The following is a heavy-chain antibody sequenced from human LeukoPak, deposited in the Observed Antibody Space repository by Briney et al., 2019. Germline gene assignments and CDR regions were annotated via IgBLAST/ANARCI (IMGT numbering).Heavy chain of an antibody. CDR3: ARVLTLGAFDI. V-gene: IGHV6-1*01. CDR1: GDSVSNNRAT. J-gene: IGHJ3*02. Sequence: SQTLSLTCAISGDSVSNNRATWIWIRQSPSRGLELLGRTYSRSKWYSDYAVSVKSRITIHPGTSKNHFSLHLNSVTPEDTAVYYCARVLTLGAFDIWGQGTMVTVSS. CDR2: TYSRSKWYS.